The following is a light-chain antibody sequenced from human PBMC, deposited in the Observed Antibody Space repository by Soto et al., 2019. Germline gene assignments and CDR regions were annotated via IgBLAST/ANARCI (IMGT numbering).Light chain of an antibody. CDR2: AAS. J-gene: IGKJ5*01. Sequence: DIQLTQSPSFLSASVGDRVTITCRASLGISSYLAWYQQIPGKAPNLLIYAASTLQSGVPSRFSGSGSGTEFTLTISSLQPEDFATYYCHQLNSYPHTFGQGTRLEMK. CDR1: LGISSY. CDR3: HQLNSYPHT. V-gene: IGKV1-9*01.